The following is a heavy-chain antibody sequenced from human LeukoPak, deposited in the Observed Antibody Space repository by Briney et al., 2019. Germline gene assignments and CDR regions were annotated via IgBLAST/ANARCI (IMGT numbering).Heavy chain of an antibody. D-gene: IGHD3-10*01. J-gene: IGHJ4*02. CDR3: AKDSHTMVRGVMPLDY. V-gene: IGHV3-30*02. CDR2: IRYDGSNK. CDR1: GFTFSSYG. Sequence: GGSLRLSCAASGFTFSSYGMHGVRQAPGKGLEWVAFIRYDGSNKYYADSVKGRFTISRDNSKNTLYLQMNSLRAEDTAVYYCAKDSHTMVRGVMPLDYWGQGTLVTVSS.